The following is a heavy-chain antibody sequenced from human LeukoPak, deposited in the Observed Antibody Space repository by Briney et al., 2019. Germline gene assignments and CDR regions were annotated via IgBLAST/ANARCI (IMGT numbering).Heavy chain of an antibody. Sequence: SETLSLTCAVYGGSFSGYYWSWIRQPPGKGLEWIGEINHSGSTNYNPSLKSRVTISVDTSKNPFSLKLRSVTAADPAVYYCARGYTYMAAAGTRGGWFDPWGQGTLVTVSS. CDR1: GGSFSGYY. V-gene: IGHV4-34*01. J-gene: IGHJ5*02. CDR2: INHSGST. D-gene: IGHD6-13*01. CDR3: ARGYTYMAAAGTRGGWFDP.